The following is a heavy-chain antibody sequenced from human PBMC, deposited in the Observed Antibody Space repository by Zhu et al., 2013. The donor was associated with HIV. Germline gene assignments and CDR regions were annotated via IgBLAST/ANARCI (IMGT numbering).Heavy chain of an antibody. J-gene: IGHJ3*02. CDR3: ARGYYYDSSGHADAFEI. D-gene: IGHD3-22*01. CDR1: GGTFSTYA. CDR2: IIPIFGTA. V-gene: IGHV1-69*01. Sequence: QVQLVQSGAEVKKPGSSVRVSCKTSGGTFSTYAISWVRQAPGQGLEWMGGIIPIFGTAKYAQKFQGRVTITADESTSTANMELSRLRSDDTAVYYCARGYYYDSSGHADAFEIWGQGTMVTVSS.